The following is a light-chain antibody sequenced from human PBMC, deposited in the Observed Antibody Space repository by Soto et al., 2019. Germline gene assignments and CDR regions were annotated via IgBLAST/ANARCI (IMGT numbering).Light chain of an antibody. Sequence: EIVVTQSPGTLSLSPGERAALSCRASQSVGNYLAWYQQRPGQAPRLLIYRSSSRATGIPDRFSGSGSGTDFPLTINRLEPEDVAMYYCQQYCGSPPNTFGQGTKLEIK. CDR2: RSS. V-gene: IGKV3-20*01. J-gene: IGKJ2*01. CDR1: QSVGNY. CDR3: QQYCGSPPNT.